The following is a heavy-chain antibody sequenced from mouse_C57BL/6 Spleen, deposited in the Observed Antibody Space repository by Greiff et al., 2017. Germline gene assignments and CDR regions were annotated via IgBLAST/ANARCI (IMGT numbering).Heavy chain of an antibody. J-gene: IGHJ2*01. Sequence: EVKLMESGGGLVQPGGSLSLSCAASGFTFTDYYMSWVRQPPGKALEWLGFIRNKANGYTTEYSASVKGRFTISRDNSQSILYLQMNALRAEDSATYYCARYDSYGYYFDTWGQGTTPTVSS. CDR3: ARYDSYGYYFDT. CDR1: GFTFTDYY. V-gene: IGHV7-3*01. D-gene: IGHD2-2*01. CDR2: IRNKANGYTT.